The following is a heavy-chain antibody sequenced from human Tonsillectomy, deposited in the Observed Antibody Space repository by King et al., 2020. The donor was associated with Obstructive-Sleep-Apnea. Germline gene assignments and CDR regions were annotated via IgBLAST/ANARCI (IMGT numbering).Heavy chain of an antibody. J-gene: IGHJ4*02. Sequence: DVQLVESGGGLIQPGGSLRLSCAASGFTFSSNVMAWVRQAPGKGLEWVSGISDIGVDTFYTESVKGRFTISRDNSLDTLYLQMDNMRAEDTALYYCVKYMGLWLGENWGPGTLVTVSS. V-gene: IGHV3-23*04. CDR1: GFTFSSNV. CDR3: VKYMGLWLGEN. CDR2: ISDIGVDT. D-gene: IGHD6-19*01.